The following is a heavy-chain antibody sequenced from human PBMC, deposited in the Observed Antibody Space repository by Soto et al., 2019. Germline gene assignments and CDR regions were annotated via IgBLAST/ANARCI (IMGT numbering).Heavy chain of an antibody. CDR1: GFTFSSYG. J-gene: IGHJ6*02. Sequence: GGSLRLSCAASGFTFSSYGMDWVRQAPGKGLEWVAVISYDGSNKYYADSVKGRFTISRDNSKNTLYLQMNSLRAEDTAVYYCAKDLLIAVAGLYYYGMDVWGQGTTVTVSS. CDR2: ISYDGSNK. D-gene: IGHD6-19*01. V-gene: IGHV3-30*18. CDR3: AKDLLIAVAGLYYYGMDV.